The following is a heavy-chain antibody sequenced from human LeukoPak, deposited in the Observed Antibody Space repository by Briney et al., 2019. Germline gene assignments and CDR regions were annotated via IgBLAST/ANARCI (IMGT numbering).Heavy chain of an antibody. CDR2: IRYDGSNK. CDR3: AKDPFVKWQQLGYFDY. D-gene: IGHD6-13*01. V-gene: IGHV3-30*02. CDR1: GFTFSSYG. J-gene: IGHJ4*02. Sequence: QAGGSLRLSCAASGFTFSSYGMHWVRQAPGKGLEWVAFIRYDGSNKYYADSVKGRFTISRDNSKNTLYLQMNSLRAEDTAVYYCAKDPFVKWQQLGYFDYWGQGTLVTVSS.